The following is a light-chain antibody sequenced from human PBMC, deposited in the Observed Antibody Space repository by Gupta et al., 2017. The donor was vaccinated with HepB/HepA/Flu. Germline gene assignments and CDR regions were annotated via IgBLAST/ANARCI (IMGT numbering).Light chain of an antibody. CDR3: QQRSNWPRSLT. V-gene: IGKV3-11*01. J-gene: IGKJ4*01. CDR2: DAS. Sequence: EIVLTQSLATLSLSPGDRATLSCRASQSVSSYLAGYQQKPGQAARLLIYDASNRATSIPTRISGSGSGTNFTLIISSLEPEDFAVYYCQQRSNWPRSLTFGGGTKVEIK. CDR1: QSVSSY.